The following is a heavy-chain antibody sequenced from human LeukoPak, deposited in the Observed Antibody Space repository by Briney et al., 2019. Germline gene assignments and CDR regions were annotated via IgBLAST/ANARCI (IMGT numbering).Heavy chain of an antibody. CDR2: IYYSGST. CDR3: AREPTYSRFDP. V-gene: IGHV4-59*12. J-gene: IGHJ5*02. D-gene: IGHD2-21*01. CDR1: GGSISSYY. Sequence: SETLSLTCTVSGGSISSYYWSWIRQPPGKGLEWIGYIYYSGSTNYNPSLKSRVIISVDRSKSQFSLKLSAVTAADTAVYYRAREPTYSRFDPWGQGTLVTVSS.